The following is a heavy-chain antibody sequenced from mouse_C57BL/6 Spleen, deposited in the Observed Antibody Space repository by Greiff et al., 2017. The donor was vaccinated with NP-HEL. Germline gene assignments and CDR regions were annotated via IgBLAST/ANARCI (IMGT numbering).Heavy chain of an antibody. V-gene: IGHV1-9*01. CDR2: ILPGSGST. CDR3: ARRGTAQVFFDY. CDR1: GYTFTGYW. Sequence: VQLQQSGAELMKPGASVKLSCTATGYTFTGYWIEWVKQRPGHGLEWIGEILPGSGSTNYTEKFKGKATFTADTSSNTAYMQLSSLTTEDSAIYYGARRGTAQVFFDYWGQGTTLTVSA. D-gene: IGHD3-2*02. J-gene: IGHJ2*01.